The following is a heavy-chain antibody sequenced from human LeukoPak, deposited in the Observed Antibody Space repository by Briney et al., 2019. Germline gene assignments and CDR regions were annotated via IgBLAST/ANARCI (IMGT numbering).Heavy chain of an antibody. D-gene: IGHD3-22*01. J-gene: IGHJ4*02. CDR2: ISADNGNT. V-gene: IGHV1-18*01. CDR1: GYTFTSYG. CDR3: DRAGYYYDSSGYYPAS. Sequence: ASVKVSCKASGYTFTSYGISLMRQAPGQGLEGMGWISADNGNTNYGHKLQGRVPMTTATSTSKDYMELRRLRADDTVVYYCDRAGYYYDSSGYYPASWGQGTLVTVSS.